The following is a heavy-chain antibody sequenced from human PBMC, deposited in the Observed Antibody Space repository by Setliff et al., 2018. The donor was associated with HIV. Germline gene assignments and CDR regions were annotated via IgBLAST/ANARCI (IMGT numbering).Heavy chain of an antibody. CDR1: GYTFTSYG. D-gene: IGHD6-19*01. J-gene: IGHJ4*02. CDR2: INPSGGST. CDR3: ATGGVIVPAGYS. Sequence: ASVKVSCKASGYTFTSYGITWVRQAPGQGLEWMGAINPSGGSTSYAQKFQGRVTITADKSTSTAYMELSSLKSEDTAIYYCATGGVIVPAGYSWGQGTLVTVSS. V-gene: IGHV1-46*01.